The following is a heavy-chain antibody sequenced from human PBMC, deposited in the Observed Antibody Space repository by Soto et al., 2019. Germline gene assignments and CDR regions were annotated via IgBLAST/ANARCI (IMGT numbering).Heavy chain of an antibody. V-gene: IGHV1-69*06. CDR2: IIPISQTA. Sequence: QVQLVQSGAEVKKPGSSVKVSCKASGGTFSSYVINWVRQAPGQGLEWMGHIIPISQTANYAQKFQGRVTITADRSPSTAYMELSSLTSEDTAVYYCARERAQGSGYPHPSDAFDIWGQGTMVTVSS. J-gene: IGHJ3*02. D-gene: IGHD3-22*01. CDR1: GGTFSSYV. CDR3: ARERAQGSGYPHPSDAFDI.